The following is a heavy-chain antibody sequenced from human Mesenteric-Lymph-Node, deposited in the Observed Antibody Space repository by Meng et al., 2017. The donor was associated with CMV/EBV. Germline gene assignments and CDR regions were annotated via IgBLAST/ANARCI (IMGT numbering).Heavy chain of an antibody. Sequence: GESLKISCAASGFTFSSYGMHWVRQAPGKGLEWVACIRYDGSNKYYADSVKGRFTISRDNSKNTLYLQMNSLRAEDTAVYYCAKRDWLSYWGQGTLVTVSS. CDR3: AKRDWLSY. D-gene: IGHD3/OR15-3a*01. J-gene: IGHJ4*02. CDR2: IRYDGSNK. V-gene: IGHV3-30*02. CDR1: GFTFSSYG.